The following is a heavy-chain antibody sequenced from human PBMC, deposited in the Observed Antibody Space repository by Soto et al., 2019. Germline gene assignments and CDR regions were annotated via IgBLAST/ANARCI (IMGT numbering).Heavy chain of an antibody. D-gene: IGHD3-9*01. J-gene: IGHJ4*02. CDR3: ARQPGYYDILTGYSTYYFDY. CDR2: IYYRGNT. CDR1: GGSISSYY. Sequence: SETLSLTCTVSGGSISSYYWSWIRQPPGKGLEWIGYIYYRGNTNYNPSLKIRVTISVDTSKNQFSLKLISVTAADTAVYYCARQPGYYDILTGYSTYYFDYWGQGTPVTVSS. V-gene: IGHV4-59*08.